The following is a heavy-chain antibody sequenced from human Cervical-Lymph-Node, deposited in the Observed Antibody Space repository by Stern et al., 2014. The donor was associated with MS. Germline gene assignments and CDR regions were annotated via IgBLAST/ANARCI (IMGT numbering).Heavy chain of an antibody. CDR3: ATLSPGAGGNYYRHFDY. V-gene: IGHV1-24*01. CDR2: FDPEDGET. D-gene: IGHD1-26*01. CDR1: GYTLTELS. Sequence: DQLVESGAEVKKPGASVKVSCKVSGYTLTELSMHWVLQAPRKGLEWMGGFDPEDGETIYAQKFQGRVTMTEDTSTDTAYMELSSLRSEDTAVYYCATLSPGAGGNYYRHFDYWGQGTLVTVSS. J-gene: IGHJ4*02.